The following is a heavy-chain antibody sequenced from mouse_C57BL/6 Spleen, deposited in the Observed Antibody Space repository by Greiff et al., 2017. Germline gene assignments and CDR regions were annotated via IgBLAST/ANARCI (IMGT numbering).Heavy chain of an antibody. Sequence: VQLKESGAELVRPGASVKLSCTASGFNIKDDYMHWVKQRPEQGLEWIGWIDPENGDTEYASKFQGKATITADTSSNTAYLQLRSLTSEDTAVYYCTTFFSSIFFDYWGQGTTLTVSS. V-gene: IGHV14-4*01. CDR3: TTFFSSIFFDY. CDR2: IDPENGDT. J-gene: IGHJ2*01. CDR1: GFNIKDDY.